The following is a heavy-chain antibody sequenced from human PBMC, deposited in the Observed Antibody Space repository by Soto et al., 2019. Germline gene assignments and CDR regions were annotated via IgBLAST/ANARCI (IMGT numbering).Heavy chain of an antibody. CDR1: GGSISNSSYY. J-gene: IGHJ6*02. CDR3: ATNYAYYYYYGMDV. Sequence: SETLSLTCTVSGGSISNSSYYWGWIRQPPGKGLEWIGSIYYSGSTYYNPSLKSRVTISVDTSKNQFSLKLSSVTAADTAVYYCATNYAYYYYYGMDVWGQGTTVTVSS. D-gene: IGHD4-4*01. V-gene: IGHV4-39*01. CDR2: IYYSGST.